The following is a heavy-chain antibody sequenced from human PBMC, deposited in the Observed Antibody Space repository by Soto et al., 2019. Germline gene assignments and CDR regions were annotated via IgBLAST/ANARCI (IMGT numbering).Heavy chain of an antibody. CDR2: ISWNSAMI. CDR1: GFTFDDFA. V-gene: IGHV3-9*01. Sequence: EVQLVESGGGLVQPGKSLRLSCAASGFTFDDFAMHWVRQVPGKGLEWVSGISWNSAMIGYADSVKGRFIISRDNAKTSLYLQMNSLRPEDTALYFCAKDNRADRGAFDYWGQGTLVSVFS. CDR3: AKDNRADRGAFDY. J-gene: IGHJ4*02. D-gene: IGHD3-10*01.